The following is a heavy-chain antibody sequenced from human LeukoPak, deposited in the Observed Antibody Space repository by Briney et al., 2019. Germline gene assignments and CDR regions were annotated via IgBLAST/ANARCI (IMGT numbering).Heavy chain of an antibody. CDR2: ISGSGGST. J-gene: IGHJ4*02. CDR3: ATKPGWYRPFDY. V-gene: IGHV3-23*01. CDR1: GFTFSSYS. D-gene: IGHD6-19*01. Sequence: HPGGSLRLSCAASGFTFSSYSMNWVRQAPGKGLEWVSAISGSGGSTYYADSVKGRFTISRDNSKNTLYLQMNSLRAEDTAVYYCATKPGWYRPFDYWGQGTLVTVSS.